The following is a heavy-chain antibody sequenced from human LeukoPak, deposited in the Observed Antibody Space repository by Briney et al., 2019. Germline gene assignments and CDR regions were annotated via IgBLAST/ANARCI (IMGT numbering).Heavy chain of an antibody. J-gene: IGHJ4*01. CDR2: ISADGGTT. CDR1: GFNFRAYG. D-gene: IGHD3-10*01. CDR3: ARGRGGPPFDF. V-gene: IGHV3-64*02. Sequence: GGSLRLSCVASGFNFRAYGMHWVRQAPGQGLEYISAISADGGTTFHAESVKGRFTISRDNSKNTLYLQMGGLRIDDSALYYCARGRGGPPFDFWGHGTLITVSS.